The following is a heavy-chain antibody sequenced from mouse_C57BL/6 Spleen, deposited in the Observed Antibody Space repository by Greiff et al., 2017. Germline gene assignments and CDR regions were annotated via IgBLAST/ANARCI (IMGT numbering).Heavy chain of an antibody. Sequence: QVQLQQPGAELVKPGASVKLSCKASGYTFTSYWMHWVKQRPRQGLEWIGMIHPNSGSTNYNEKLKSKATLTVDKSSSTAYMQLSSLTSEDSAVYYCARFSISLDVWGTGTTVTVSS. CDR1: GYTFTSYW. J-gene: IGHJ1*03. CDR3: ARFSISLDV. CDR2: IHPNSGST. V-gene: IGHV1-64*01.